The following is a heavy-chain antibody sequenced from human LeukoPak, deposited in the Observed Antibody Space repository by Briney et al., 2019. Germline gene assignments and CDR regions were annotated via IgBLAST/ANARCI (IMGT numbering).Heavy chain of an antibody. D-gene: IGHD3-10*01. CDR3: ARDGVLTMVRGVIMRYNWFDP. J-gene: IGHJ5*02. CDR2: IYTSGST. CDR1: GGSISSGSYY. Sequence: PSETLSLTCTVSGGSISSGSYYWRWIRQPAGKGLEWIGRIYTSGSTNYNPSLKSRVTISVDTSKNKFSLKLSSVTAADTAVYYCARDGVLTMVRGVIMRYNWFDPWGQGTLVTVSS. V-gene: IGHV4-61*02.